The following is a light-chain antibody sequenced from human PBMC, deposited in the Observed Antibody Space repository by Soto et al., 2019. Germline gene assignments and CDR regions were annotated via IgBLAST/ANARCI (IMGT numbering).Light chain of an antibody. J-gene: IGKJ5*01. CDR2: GSS. V-gene: IGKV3-15*01. CDR1: ETISTN. CDR3: MQALQTPIT. Sequence: VMTQSPAVLSVSQGERATLSCKATETISTNLAWFQRKPGQPPRLLIYGSSTRATGVPDRFSGSGSGTDCTLKISRVEAEDVGVYYCMQALQTPITFGQGTRLEI.